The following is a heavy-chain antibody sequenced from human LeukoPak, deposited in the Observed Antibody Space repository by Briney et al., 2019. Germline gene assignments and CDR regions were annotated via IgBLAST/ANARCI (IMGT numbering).Heavy chain of an antibody. V-gene: IGHV2-5*02. D-gene: IGHD4-17*01. J-gene: IGHJ4*02. CDR1: GFSLNTHAVV. CDR3: VHRTSVTSVDH. Sequence: SGPTLAKPTQTLTLTCTFSGFSLNTHAVVVDWVRQPPGQALEWLTFIYGDDDKRYSPSLESRLTITKDTSKNQVVLTMTDMGPVDTATYYCVHRTSVTSVDHWGQGTLVTVSS. CDR2: IYGDDDK.